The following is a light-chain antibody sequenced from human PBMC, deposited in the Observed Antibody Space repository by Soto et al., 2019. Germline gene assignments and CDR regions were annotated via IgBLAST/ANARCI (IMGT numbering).Light chain of an antibody. CDR1: QSISSY. CDR2: AES. Sequence: DIQMTQSPSSLSASVGDRVTITCRASQSISSYLNWSQQKPGKAPMLLIYAESSLQSGVPSRFSGSGSGTDFTLTSSSLQPEDFATYYCHLSYSTWTFGQGTKVEIK. J-gene: IGKJ1*01. CDR3: HLSYSTWT. V-gene: IGKV1-39*01.